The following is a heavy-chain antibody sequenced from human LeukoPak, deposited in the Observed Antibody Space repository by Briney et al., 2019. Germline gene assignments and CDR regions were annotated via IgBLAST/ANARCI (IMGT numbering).Heavy chain of an antibody. J-gene: IGHJ3*02. V-gene: IGHV3-7*01. D-gene: IGHD6-19*01. Sequence: PGGSLRLSCVGTGFSFSNYWMTWVRQVPGKGLEWVANIKRDGSKENYVDSVKGRFTMSRDNAKNSLYLQMNNLRAEDTALYYCARDHSPSMYGSVWYDAFDIWGQGTMVTVSS. CDR2: IKRDGSKE. CDR3: ARDHSPSMYGSVWYDAFDI. CDR1: GFSFSNYW.